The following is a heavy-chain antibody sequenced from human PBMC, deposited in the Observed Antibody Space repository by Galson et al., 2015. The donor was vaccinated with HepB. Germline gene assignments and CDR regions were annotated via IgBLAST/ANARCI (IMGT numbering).Heavy chain of an antibody. D-gene: IGHD3-10*01. V-gene: IGHV1-3*01. Sequence: SVKVSCKASGYTFSSYDMNWVRQAPGQRLEWMGWIKSDNGNTKYSQKFQGRVTITRDTSSSTLFMELSGLSFEDTAVYYCARSLKTLWFGELHFDLWGQGTLVTVSS. CDR2: IKSDNGNT. J-gene: IGHJ4*02. CDR3: ARSLKTLWFGELHFDL. CDR1: GYTFSSYD.